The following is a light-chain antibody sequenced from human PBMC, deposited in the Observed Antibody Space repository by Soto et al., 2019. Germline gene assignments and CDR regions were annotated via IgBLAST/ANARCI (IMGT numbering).Light chain of an antibody. CDR3: SSYAGFNTSV. CDR1: SSDVGGYNY. CDR2: EVS. V-gene: IGLV2-8*01. J-gene: IGLJ1*01. Sequence: QSVLTQPPSASGSPGQSVTISCTGTSSDVGGYNYVSWYQQHPGKAPKLMIYEVSKRPSGVPDRFSGSKSGNTASLTVSGLQAEYEADYYCSSYAGFNTSVFGTGTK.